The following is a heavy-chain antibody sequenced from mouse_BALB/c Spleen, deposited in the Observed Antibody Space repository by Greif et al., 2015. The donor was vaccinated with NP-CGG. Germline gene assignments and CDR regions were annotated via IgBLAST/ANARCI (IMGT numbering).Heavy chain of an antibody. CDR2: ISSGGSYT. V-gene: IGHV5-9-1*01. Sequence: EVMLVESGGGLVKPGGSLKLSCAASGFTFSSYAMSWVRQTPEKRLEWVATISSGGSYTYYPDSVKGRFTISRDNAKNTLYLQMSSLRSEDTAMYYCARVYYGNYGDYWGQGTTLTVSS. J-gene: IGHJ2*01. D-gene: IGHD2-1*01. CDR1: GFTFSSYA. CDR3: ARVYYGNYGDY.